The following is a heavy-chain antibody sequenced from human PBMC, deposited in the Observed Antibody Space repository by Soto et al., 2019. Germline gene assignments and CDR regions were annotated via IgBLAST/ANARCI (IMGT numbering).Heavy chain of an antibody. V-gene: IGHV3-33*01. Sequence: QVQLAESGGGVVQPGKSLRLSCEASGFTFDTYAMHWVRQAPGKGLEWVALIWDDGSRKEYLESVRGRFTISRDNSKNTLYLQMNRLRAEDTALDYCVRDRDPMNREVIMTIGHLRLWGRGALVSVST. J-gene: IGHJ2*01. D-gene: IGHD3-10*01. CDR1: GFTFDTYA. CDR3: VRDRDPMNREVIMTIGHLRL. CDR2: IWDDGSRK.